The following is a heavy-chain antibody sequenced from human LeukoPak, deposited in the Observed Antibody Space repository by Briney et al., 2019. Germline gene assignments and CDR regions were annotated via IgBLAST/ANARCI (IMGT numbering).Heavy chain of an antibody. CDR2: INTNTGNP. J-gene: IGHJ6*02. CDR3: ATDERERFLEWLFRGHYYYGMDV. CDR1: GYTFTSYA. D-gene: IGHD3-3*01. Sequence: ASVTVSCKASGYTFTSYAMNWVRQAPGQGLEWMGWINTNTGNPTYAQGFTGRFVFSLDTSVSTAYLQISSLKAEDTAVYYCATDERERFLEWLFRGHYYYGMDVWGQGTTVTVSS. V-gene: IGHV7-4-1*02.